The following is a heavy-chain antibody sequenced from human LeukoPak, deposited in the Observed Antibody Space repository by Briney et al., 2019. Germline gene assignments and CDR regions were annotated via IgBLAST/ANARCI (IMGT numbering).Heavy chain of an antibody. V-gene: IGHV1-46*01. CDR2: INPSGGST. J-gene: IGHJ6*02. CDR3: ARAGRGYGDYNYYGMDV. D-gene: IGHD3-3*01. CDR1: GYTFTSYY. Sequence: ASVKVSCKASGYTFTSYYMHWVRRAPGQGLEWMGIINPSGGSTSYAQKFQGRVTMTRDTSTSTVYMELSSLRSEDTAVYYCARAGRGYGDYNYYGMDVWGQGTTVTVSS.